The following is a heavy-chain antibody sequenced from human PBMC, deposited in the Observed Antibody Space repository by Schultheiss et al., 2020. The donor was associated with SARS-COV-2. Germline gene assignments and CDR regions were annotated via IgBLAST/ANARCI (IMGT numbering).Heavy chain of an antibody. D-gene: IGHD5-12*01. J-gene: IGHJ1*01. CDR2: IYPDNSYT. Sequence: GGSLRLSCKGSGYSFTKYWIGWVRRMPGKGLEWMGIIYPDNSYTKYSPSFQGQVTISADKSISTAYLQWSSLKASDTAMYYCARRELSGSSRDFHHWGQGTLVTVSS. CDR3: ARRELSGSSRDFHH. V-gene: IGHV5-51*01. CDR1: GYSFTKYW.